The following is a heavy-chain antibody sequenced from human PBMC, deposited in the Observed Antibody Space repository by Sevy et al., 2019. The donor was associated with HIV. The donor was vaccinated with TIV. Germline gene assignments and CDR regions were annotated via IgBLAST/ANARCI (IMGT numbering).Heavy chain of an antibody. CDR3: ARDKREILSSAFNY. CDR1: GFTFSEYG. D-gene: IGHD2-15*01. Sequence: GGSLRLSCAASGFTFSEYGMHWVRQAPGKGLEWVAVISHDGRNNNYNADSVKGRFTISRDNSKNTLYLQMNSLRAEYTAIYYCARDKREILSSAFNYWGQGTPVTVSS. J-gene: IGHJ4*02. CDR2: ISHDGRNNN. V-gene: IGHV3-30*07.